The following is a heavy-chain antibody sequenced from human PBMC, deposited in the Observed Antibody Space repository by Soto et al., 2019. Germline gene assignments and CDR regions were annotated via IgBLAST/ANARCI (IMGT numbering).Heavy chain of an antibody. D-gene: IGHD3-10*01. CDR1: GYTFTSYG. CDR3: ARDPFLYYYGSGSYYLPNYYYYGMDV. J-gene: IGHJ6*02. CDR2: ISAYNGNT. V-gene: IGHV1-18*03. Sequence: ASVKVSCKASGYTFTSYGISWVRQAPGQGLEWMGWISAYNGNTNYAQKLQGRVTMTTDTSTSTAYMELRSLRSDDMAVYYCARDPFLYYYGSGSYYLPNYYYYGMDVWGQGTTVTVSS.